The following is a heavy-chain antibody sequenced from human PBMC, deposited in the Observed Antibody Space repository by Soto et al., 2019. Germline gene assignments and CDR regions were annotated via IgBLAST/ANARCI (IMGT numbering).Heavy chain of an antibody. CDR3: ARPDKGTVTGLDY. D-gene: IGHD6-19*01. J-gene: IGHJ4*02. Sequence: QVQLVQSGAEVKRPGSSVKVSCKASGGTFSSHGISWVRQAPGQGLEWMGGIVPIVATANYAQKFKGRVTITADRSTSTAYMELSSLRSEDTAVYYCARPDKGTVTGLDYWGQGTLVTVSS. CDR1: GGTFSSHG. CDR2: IVPIVATA. V-gene: IGHV1-69*06.